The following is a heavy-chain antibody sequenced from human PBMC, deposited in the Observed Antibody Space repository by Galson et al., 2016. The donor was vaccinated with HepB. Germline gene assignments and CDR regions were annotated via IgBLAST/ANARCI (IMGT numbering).Heavy chain of an antibody. CDR3: ARNPYGSGSDYLSGVYSAGMDV. CDR1: GYTFTGYS. V-gene: IGHV1-2*02. CDR2: INPNSGGT. D-gene: IGHD3-10*01. J-gene: IGHJ6*02. Sequence: SVKVSCKASGYTFTGYSLHWVRQAPGQGLEWMGWINPNSGGTNYTQKFQGRVTMTRDTSISTAYLELSRLRSYDTAVYYCARNPYGSGSDYLSGVYSAGMDVWGQGTTVTVSS.